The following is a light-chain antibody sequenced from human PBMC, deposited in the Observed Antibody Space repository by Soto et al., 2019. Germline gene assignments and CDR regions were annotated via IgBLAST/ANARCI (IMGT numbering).Light chain of an antibody. CDR3: QQSYSTIS. CDR1: QNISTY. CDR2: DAS. Sequence: DIQMTQSPSTLSASVGDSVTITCRASQNISTYVNWYQQKPGRAPKLLIYDASSLQSGVPSRFSGSGSGTDFTLTISSLQPEDFAAYYCQQSYSTISFGGGTKVDIK. V-gene: IGKV1-39*01. J-gene: IGKJ4*01.